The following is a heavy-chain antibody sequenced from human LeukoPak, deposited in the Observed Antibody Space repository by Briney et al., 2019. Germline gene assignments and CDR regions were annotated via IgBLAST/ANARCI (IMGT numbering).Heavy chain of an antibody. V-gene: IGHV4-31*03. J-gene: IGHJ4*02. CDR2: IYYSGIT. CDR3: AREGVLRYYFDY. CDR1: GGSISSGGYY. Sequence: SRTLFLTCTVSGGSISSGGYYWSWIRQHPGKGLEWIGYIYYSGITYYNPSLKSRVTISVDTSKNQYSLKLNSVTAADTAVYYCAREGVLRYYFDYWGQGTLVTVSS. D-gene: IGHD3-9*01.